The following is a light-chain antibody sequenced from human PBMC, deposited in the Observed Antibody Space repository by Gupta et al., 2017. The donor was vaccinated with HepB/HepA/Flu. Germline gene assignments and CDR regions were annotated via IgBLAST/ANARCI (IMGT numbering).Light chain of an antibody. CDR2: GAS. CDR1: QSVSSSY. Sequence: EIVLTQSPGTLSLSPGERATLSCRASQSVSSSYLAWYQQKPGQAPRLLIYGASSRATGIPDRFSGSGYGTDLTLTISRREPEDFAVYYCQQYGSSLTWTFGQGTKVEIK. J-gene: IGKJ1*01. CDR3: QQYGSSLTWT. V-gene: IGKV3-20*01.